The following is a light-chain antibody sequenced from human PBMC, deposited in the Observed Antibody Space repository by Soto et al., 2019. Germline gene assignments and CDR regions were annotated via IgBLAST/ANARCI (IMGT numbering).Light chain of an antibody. CDR2: GAS. J-gene: IGKJ4*01. V-gene: IGKV1-39*01. CDR1: QSVRGY. Sequence: IQMTQSPSSLSASVGDRVTITCRASQSVRGYLNWYQQNPGKAPKVLIFGASNLKSGVPSRFSGSGSETDFTLTINNLQPEDFATDYCHQSYSAALTCGEGTKVDIK. CDR3: HQSYSAALT.